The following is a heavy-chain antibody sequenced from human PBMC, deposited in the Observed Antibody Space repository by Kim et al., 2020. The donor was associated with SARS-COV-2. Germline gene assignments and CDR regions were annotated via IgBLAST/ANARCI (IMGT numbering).Heavy chain of an antibody. Sequence: GESLKISCAASGFSLTTYYMHWVRQVPGQGLVWVSRLRRDGTTVDYAASVRGRFTISRDNAKNTLSLQMSSLRAEDTAVYYCVRSTEAWDFNLWGRGTLVTVSS. V-gene: IGHV3-74*01. J-gene: IGHJ2*01. CDR3: VRSTEAWDFNL. CDR1: GFSLTTYY. CDR2: LRRDGTTV.